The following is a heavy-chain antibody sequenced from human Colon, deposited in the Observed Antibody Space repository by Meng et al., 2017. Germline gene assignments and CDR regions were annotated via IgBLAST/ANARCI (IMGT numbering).Heavy chain of an antibody. CDR1: GGSVSSGHW. Sequence: SETLSLTCAVSGGSVSSGHWWSWVRQPPGTGLEWSGDIYHTGSTNYNPSLKSRVIISIDKSTNQFSLNLNSVTAADTAVYYCARSPGWWFLDLWGHGTLVTVSS. D-gene: IGHD1-14*01. V-gene: IGHV4-4*02. J-gene: IGHJ2*01. CDR2: IYHTGST. CDR3: ARSPGWWFLDL.